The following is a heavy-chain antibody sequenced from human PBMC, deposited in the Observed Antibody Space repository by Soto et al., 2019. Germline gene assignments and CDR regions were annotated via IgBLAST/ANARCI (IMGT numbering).Heavy chain of an antibody. CDR2: ISAYNGNT. J-gene: IGHJ6*02. CDR1: GYTFTSYG. Sequence: QVQLVKSGAEVKKPGASVKVSCKASGYTFTSYGISWVRQAPGQGLEWMGWISAYNGNTNYAQKLQGRVTMTTDTATSTAYMELRSLRSDDTAVYYCAREALWFGELDDPSYGMDVWGQGTTVTVSS. D-gene: IGHD3-10*01. V-gene: IGHV1-18*01. CDR3: AREALWFGELDDPSYGMDV.